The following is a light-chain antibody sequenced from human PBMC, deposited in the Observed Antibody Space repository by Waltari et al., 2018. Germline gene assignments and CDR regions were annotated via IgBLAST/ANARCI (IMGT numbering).Light chain of an antibody. CDR1: SGDIGNYKF. V-gene: IGLV2-14*01. CDR2: DVS. Sequence: QSALTQPASVSGSPGQSITISCTGTSGDIGNYKFDSWYQQEPGRAPKLIVDDVSQRPSGVSNRFSGSKSGNTASLTISGLQAEDEADYYCSSYTTTSSWVFGGGTKLTVL. J-gene: IGLJ3*02. CDR3: SSYTTTSSWV.